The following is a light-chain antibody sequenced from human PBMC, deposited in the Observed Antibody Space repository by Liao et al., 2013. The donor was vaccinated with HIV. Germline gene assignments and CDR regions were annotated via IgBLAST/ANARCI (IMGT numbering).Light chain of an antibody. Sequence: SYELTQPPSVSVSPGQTASITCSGDKLGDKYACWYQHKPGQSPVLVIYQDSKRPSGIPERFSGSNSGNTATLTISGTQAMDEADYYCQVWNNNSDHLWVFGGGTKLTVL. V-gene: IGLV3-1*01. CDR1: KLGDKY. CDR2: QDS. CDR3: QVWNNNSDHLWV. J-gene: IGLJ3*02.